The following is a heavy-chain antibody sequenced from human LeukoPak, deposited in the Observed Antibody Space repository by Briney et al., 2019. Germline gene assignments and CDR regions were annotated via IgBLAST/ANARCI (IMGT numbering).Heavy chain of an antibody. Sequence: ESGPTLVNPTQTLTLTCTFSGFSFSTSGVGVGWIRQPPGKALEWLALIYWDDDKRYSPSLKSRLNITKDTSKKQVVLTMTNMDPVDTATYYCAHRNDWLLFDAFDIGGQGTMVTVSS. CDR3: AHRNDWLLFDAFDI. J-gene: IGHJ3*02. V-gene: IGHV2-5*02. D-gene: IGHD3-9*01. CDR2: IYWDDDK. CDR1: GFSFSTSGVG.